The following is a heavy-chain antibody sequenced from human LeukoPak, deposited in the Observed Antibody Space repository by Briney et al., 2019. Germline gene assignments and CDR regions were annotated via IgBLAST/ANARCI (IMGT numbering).Heavy chain of an antibody. CDR1: GFTFNTYG. J-gene: IGHJ5*02. CDR3: AKDWDILVVPSVFPSRPTWFDP. Sequence: PGGSLRLSCAASGFTFNTYGMHWVRQAPGKALEWVAFVRFDGNNKYYADSVKGRFTISRDNSKNTLYLQMNSLRAEDTAVYYCAKDWDILVVPSVFPSRPTWFDPRAQGTLVTVSS. CDR2: VRFDGNNK. V-gene: IGHV3-30*02. D-gene: IGHD2-2*01.